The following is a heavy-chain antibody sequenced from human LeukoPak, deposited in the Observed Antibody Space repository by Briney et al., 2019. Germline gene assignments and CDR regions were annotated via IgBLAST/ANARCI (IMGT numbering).Heavy chain of an antibody. V-gene: IGHV3-48*01. CDR3: ASLTPIVVVVAATRTSFDP. D-gene: IGHD2-15*01. CDR2: ISSSSSTI. J-gene: IGHJ5*02. CDR1: GFTFSSYS. Sequence: GESLKISCAASGFTFSSYSMNWVRQAPGKGLEWVSYISSSSSTIYYADSVKGRFTISRDNAKNSLYLQMNSLRAEDTAVYYCASLTPIVVVVAATRTSFDPWGQGTLVTVSS.